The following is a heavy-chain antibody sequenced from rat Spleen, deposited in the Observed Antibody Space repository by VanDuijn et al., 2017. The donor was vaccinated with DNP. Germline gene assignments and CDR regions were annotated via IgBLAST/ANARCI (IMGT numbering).Heavy chain of an antibody. CDR1: GFTFSNAW. Sequence: EVQLVETGGSLVQPGKSLKLTCATSGFTFSNAWMHWVRQSPEKQLEWVAQIKAKSNNYATYYAESVKGRFTISRDDSKSSVYLQMNSLKEEDTAIYYCTRGAGLTSDYWGQGVLVTVSS. CDR3: TRGAGLTSDY. J-gene: IGHJ2*01. V-gene: IGHV6-8*01. D-gene: IGHD4-1*01. CDR2: IKAKSNNYAT.